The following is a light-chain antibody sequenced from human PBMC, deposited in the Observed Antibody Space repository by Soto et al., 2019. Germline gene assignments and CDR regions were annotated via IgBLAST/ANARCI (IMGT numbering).Light chain of an antibody. CDR3: QQRNPWPQT. J-gene: IGKJ1*01. CDR2: GAS. CDR1: QSVSSSY. Sequence: IVCSQSPGTLSLSGREIGTPSFMASQSVSSSYLAWYQQKPGQAPRLLIYGASSRATGIPDRFSGSGSGTDFTLTISSLQPDDFATSYCQQRNPWPQTFGQGTKGDI. V-gene: IGKV3D-20*02.